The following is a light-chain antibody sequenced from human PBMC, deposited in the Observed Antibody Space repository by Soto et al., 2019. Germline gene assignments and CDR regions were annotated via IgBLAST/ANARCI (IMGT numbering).Light chain of an antibody. CDR2: DTS. Sequence: QSVLPQPPSASGTPGQRVPGSWSGTYSNIGINDVHWYRQLSGTAPQILIYDTSQRATGVPDRFSGSRSGTSASLVISGLQTEDEADYHCAAWDDSLNGPAFGGGTKVTVL. CDR1: YSNIGIND. V-gene: IGLV1-44*01. CDR3: AAWDDSLNGPA. J-gene: IGLJ2*01.